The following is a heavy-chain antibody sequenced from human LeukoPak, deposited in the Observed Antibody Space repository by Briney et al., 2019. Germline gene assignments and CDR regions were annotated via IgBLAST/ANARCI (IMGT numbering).Heavy chain of an antibody. V-gene: IGHV3-21*01. D-gene: IGHD1-26*01. CDR3: ACLVGATQDV. CDR1: GFTFSSYS. CDR2: ISSTSTYI. Sequence: PGGSVRLSCAASGFTFSSYSMNWVRQAPGKGLEWVSSISSTSTYIYYADSVKGRFTISRDNAKNSLYLQMNSLRAEDTAVYYCACLVGATQDVWGKGTTVIVSS. J-gene: IGHJ6*04.